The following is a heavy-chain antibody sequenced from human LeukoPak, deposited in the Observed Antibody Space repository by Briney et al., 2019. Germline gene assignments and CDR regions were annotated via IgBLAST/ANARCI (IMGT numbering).Heavy chain of an antibody. J-gene: IGHJ4*02. D-gene: IGHD3-3*01. CDR2: IYYSGST. CDR1: GGSISSGDYY. Sequence: PSETLSLTCTVSGGSISSGDYYWSWIRQPPGKGLEWIGYIYYSGSTYYNPSLKSRVTISVDTSKNQFSLKLSSVTAADTAVYYCARASPQPRSLWSGYSMYYFDYWGQGTLVTVSS. CDR3: ARASPQPRSLWSGYSMYYFDY. V-gene: IGHV4-30-4*08.